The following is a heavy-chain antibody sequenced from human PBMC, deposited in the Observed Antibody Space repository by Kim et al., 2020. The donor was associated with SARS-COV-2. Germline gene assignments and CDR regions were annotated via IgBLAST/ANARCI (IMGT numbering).Heavy chain of an antibody. D-gene: IGHD2-15*01. Sequence: SETLSLTCAVSGGSISSSNWWSWVRQPPGKGLEWIGEIYHSGSTNYNPSLKSRVTISVDKSKNQFSLKLSSVTAADTAVYYCASRVVTATYYFDYWGQGTLVTVSS. V-gene: IGHV4-4*02. CDR1: GGSISSSNW. CDR2: IYHSGST. CDR3: ASRVVTATYYFDY. J-gene: IGHJ4*02.